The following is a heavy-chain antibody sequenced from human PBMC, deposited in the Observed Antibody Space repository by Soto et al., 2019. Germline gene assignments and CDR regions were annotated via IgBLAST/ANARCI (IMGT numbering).Heavy chain of an antibody. Sequence: QVQLVESGGGAVQPGESLRLSCVASGFDFTYYAMHWVRQAPGKGLESVAVMSSDGSKIHHTDSVKGRFTISRDNSKNTLYLQMNSLSKEDTAVYFCAKHEGVGGTLGLFDYWGQGTLVSVSS. J-gene: IGHJ4*02. CDR1: GFDFTYYA. D-gene: IGHD1-26*01. V-gene: IGHV3-30*18. CDR2: MSSDGSKI. CDR3: AKHEGVGGTLGLFDY.